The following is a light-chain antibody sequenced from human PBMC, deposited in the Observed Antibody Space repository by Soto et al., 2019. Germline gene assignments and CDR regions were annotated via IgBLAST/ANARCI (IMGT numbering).Light chain of an antibody. Sequence: EIVLTQSPATLSLSPGERATLSCRASQSVSSYLAWYQQKPGQAPRLLIYDASTRATGIPARFSGSGSGTDFTLTISSLEPEDVAVYYCQQRSNWPAYTFGQGTKLEIK. V-gene: IGKV3-11*01. CDR3: QQRSNWPAYT. CDR1: QSVSSY. CDR2: DAS. J-gene: IGKJ2*01.